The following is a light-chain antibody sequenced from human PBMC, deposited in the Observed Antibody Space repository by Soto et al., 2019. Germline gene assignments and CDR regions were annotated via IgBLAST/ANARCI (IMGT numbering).Light chain of an antibody. CDR3: CSYAGSSTYV. Sequence: QSALTQPASVSGSPGQSIAISCTGTSRDVGSYNLVSWYQQHPGKAPKVMIYEGSKRPSGVSDRFSGSTSGNTASLTISGLQADDEADYYCCSYAGSSTYVFGTGTKLTVL. J-gene: IGLJ1*01. CDR2: EGS. CDR1: SRDVGSYNL. V-gene: IGLV2-23*01.